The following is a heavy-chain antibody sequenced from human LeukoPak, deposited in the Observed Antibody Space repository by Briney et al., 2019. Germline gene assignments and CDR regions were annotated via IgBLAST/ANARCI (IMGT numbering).Heavy chain of an antibody. CDR1: GFPLSSYS. D-gene: IGHD2-15*01. CDR3: VRVKGSYFDY. Sequence: GGSLRLSCAASGFPLSSYSINWVRQAPGKGLEWVAYISSSGSAIYYVDSVKGRFTVSRDNAKNSLFLQMNSPRAEDTAVYYCVRVKGSYFDYWGQGALVTVSS. V-gene: IGHV3-48*01. J-gene: IGHJ4*02. CDR2: ISSSGSAI.